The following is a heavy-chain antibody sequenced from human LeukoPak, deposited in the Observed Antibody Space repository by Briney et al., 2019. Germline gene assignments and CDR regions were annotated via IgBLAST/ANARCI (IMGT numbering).Heavy chain of an antibody. CDR2: ISNDGTST. D-gene: IGHD3-10*01. CDR3: ARGWFGPDS. Sequence: PGGSLRLSCVASGVTLSGHSMHWVRQAPGKGLVWVSGISNDGTSTSYADSVKGRFTISRDNAKNTLYLQMHSLRAEDTAVYSCARGWFGPDSCGQETLVTVSS. CDR1: GVTLSGHS. V-gene: IGHV3-74*01. J-gene: IGHJ5*01.